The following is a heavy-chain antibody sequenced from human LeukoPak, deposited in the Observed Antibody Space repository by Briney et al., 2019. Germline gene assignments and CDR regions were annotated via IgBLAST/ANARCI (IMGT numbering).Heavy chain of an antibody. CDR1: GFTFSTYW. V-gene: IGHV3-7*04. Sequence: GGSLRLSCEASGFTFSTYWMSWVRQAPGKGLEWLANIKEDGSEEYYVDSVKGRFTISRDNAENALYLQMRYLRAEDSAVYYCARDQLGVGSSFDFWGQGTLVTVSS. CDR2: IKEDGSEE. CDR3: ARDQLGVGSSFDF. J-gene: IGHJ4*02. D-gene: IGHD6-13*01.